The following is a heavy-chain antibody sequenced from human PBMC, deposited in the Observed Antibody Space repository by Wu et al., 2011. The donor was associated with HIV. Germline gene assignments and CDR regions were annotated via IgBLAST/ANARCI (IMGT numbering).Heavy chain of an antibody. Sequence: QVQLMQSGADVKKPGSSVKISCGASGGASGDTFSSFAFSWVRQAPGQGLEWMGWISAYNDNTNYARKFQGRVTMTTDTSTNTAYMDLRSLRSDDTAVYYCARDPRKWLRLGDYYYGMDVWGQGTDGHRLL. D-gene: IGHD5-12*01. CDR1: GGASGDTFSSFA. J-gene: IGHJ6*02. V-gene: IGHV1-18*01. CDR3: ARDPRKWLRLGDYYYGMDV. CDR2: ISAYNDNT.